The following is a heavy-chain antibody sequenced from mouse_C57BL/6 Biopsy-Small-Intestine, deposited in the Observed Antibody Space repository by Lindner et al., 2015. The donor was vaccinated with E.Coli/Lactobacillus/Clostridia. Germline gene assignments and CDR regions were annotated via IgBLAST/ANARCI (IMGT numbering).Heavy chain of an antibody. D-gene: IGHD2-3*01. J-gene: IGHJ1*03. Sequence: VQLQESGAELVRPGTSVKMSCKASGYSFTSYGISWVKQRTGQGLEWIGEIYPRSGNTYYNEKFKGKATLTADKSSSTAYMELRSLTSEDSAVYFCARRDLSYDGYYSYFDVWGTGTTVTVSS. CDR1: GYSFTSYG. CDR3: ARRDLSYDGYYSYFDV. V-gene: IGHV1-81*01. CDR2: IYPRSGNT.